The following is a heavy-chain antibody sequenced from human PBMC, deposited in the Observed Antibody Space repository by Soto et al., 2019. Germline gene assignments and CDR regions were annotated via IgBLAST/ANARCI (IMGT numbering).Heavy chain of an antibody. Sequence: GGSLRLSCAASGFTFSSYSMNWVRQAPGKGLEWVSSISSSSSYIYYADSVKGRFTISRDNAKNSLYLQMNSLRAEDTAVYYCAREASWDFWSGYYQIYYYYGMDVWGQGTTVTVSS. CDR2: ISSSSSYI. J-gene: IGHJ6*02. V-gene: IGHV3-21*01. CDR1: GFTFSSYS. D-gene: IGHD3-3*01. CDR3: AREASWDFWSGYYQIYYYYGMDV.